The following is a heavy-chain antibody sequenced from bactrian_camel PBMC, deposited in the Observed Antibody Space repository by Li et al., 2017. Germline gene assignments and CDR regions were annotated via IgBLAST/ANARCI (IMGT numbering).Heavy chain of an antibody. CDR1: GHTAPYC. Sequence: VQLVESGGGSVQAGGSLRLSCAASGHTAPYCLGWFRRAPGKEREGVAATYIGGGSTYYADSVKGRFTISHDDAKNTVYLQMNSLKPEDTTMYTCAASNRILLSPPWLPGPGDPGHRL. V-gene: IGHV3S40*01. D-gene: IGHD3*01. J-gene: IGHJ6*01. CDR3: AASNRILLSPPWL. CDR2: TYIGGGST.